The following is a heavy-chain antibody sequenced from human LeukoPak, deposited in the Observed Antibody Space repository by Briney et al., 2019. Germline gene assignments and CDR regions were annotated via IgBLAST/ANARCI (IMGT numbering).Heavy chain of an antibody. V-gene: IGHV3-23*01. D-gene: IGHD3-16*01. CDR1: GFTFSNYG. CDR3: AKVPTMIRVYFDY. CDR2: ISGSGDNSGSGDNT. J-gene: IGHJ4*02. Sequence: GGSLRLSCAASGFTFSNYGMSWVRQAPGKGLECVSRISGSGDNSGSGDNTYYADSVKGRFTISRDDSKNTLYLQMNSLRAEDTAVYYCAKVPTMIRVYFDYWGQGTLVTVSS.